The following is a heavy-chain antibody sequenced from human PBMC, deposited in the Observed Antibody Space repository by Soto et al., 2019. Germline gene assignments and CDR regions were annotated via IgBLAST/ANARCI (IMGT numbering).Heavy chain of an antibody. CDR3: AKGSAVDSGPSKPLTNDY. D-gene: IGHD5-12*01. CDR1: GYTFTAYY. V-gene: IGHV1-2*07. J-gene: IGHJ4*02. Sequence: ASVKVSCKTSGYTFTAYYIHWVRQAPGQGLEWMGWINANSGATEYAHNFQDRVTLTRDTSLSTAYMELSSLSSDDTAMYYCAKGSAVDSGPSKPLTNDYWGQGNLVTVSS. CDR2: INANSGAT.